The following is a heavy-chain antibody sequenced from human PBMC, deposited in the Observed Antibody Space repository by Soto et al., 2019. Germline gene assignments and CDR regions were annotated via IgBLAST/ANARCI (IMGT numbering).Heavy chain of an antibody. V-gene: IGHV4-39*01. Sequence: PSETLSLTCTVSGGSISSSSYYWGWIRQPPGKGLEWIGSIYYSGSTYYNPSLKSRVTISVDTSKNQFSLKLSSVTAADTAVYYRARHDRIAAAGTEGDYWGQGTLVTVSS. D-gene: IGHD6-13*01. CDR3: ARHDRIAAAGTEGDY. CDR2: IYYSGST. CDR1: GGSISSSSYY. J-gene: IGHJ4*02.